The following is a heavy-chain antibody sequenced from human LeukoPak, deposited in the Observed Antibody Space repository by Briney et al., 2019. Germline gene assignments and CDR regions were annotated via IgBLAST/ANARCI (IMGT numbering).Heavy chain of an antibody. CDR2: CDSDGSGT. J-gene: IGHJ3*02. CDR3: ATSSVWGGAFNI. CDR1: GFTFSIYW. D-gene: IGHD3-16*01. Sequence: HPGGSLRLSCAASGFTFSIYWMYWVRHAPGKGLMWVSRCDSDGSGTTYVDSVKGRFTVSRDNAKSTLYLQMSSLRAEDTAVYYCATSSVWGGAFNIWGQGTMVTVSS. V-gene: IGHV3-74*01.